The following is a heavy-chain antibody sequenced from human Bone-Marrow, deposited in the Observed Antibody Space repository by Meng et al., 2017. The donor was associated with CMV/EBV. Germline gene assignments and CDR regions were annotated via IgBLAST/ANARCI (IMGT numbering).Heavy chain of an antibody. CDR3: ARRLVRTGFYYYYYGMGV. J-gene: IGHJ6*01. Sequence: SETLSLTCTVSGGSISSSSYYWGWIRQPPGKGLEWIGSIYYSGSTYYNPSLKSRVTISVDTSKNQFSLKLSSVTAADTAVYYCARRLVRTGFYYYYYGMGVWGQGTTVTVYS. CDR2: IYYSGST. CDR1: GGSISSSSYY. D-gene: IGHD6-6*01. V-gene: IGHV4-39*01.